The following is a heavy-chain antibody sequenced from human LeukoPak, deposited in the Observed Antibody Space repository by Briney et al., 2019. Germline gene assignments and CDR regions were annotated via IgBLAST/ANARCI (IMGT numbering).Heavy chain of an antibody. D-gene: IGHD1-26*01. J-gene: IGHJ4*02. CDR3: AKKSVAVQTSGGVGYFDY. CDR1: GFTFSSYG. V-gene: IGHV3-30*18. CDR2: ISYDGSNK. Sequence: GGSLRLSCAASGFTFSSYGMHWVRQAPGKGLEWVAVISYDGSNKYYADSVKGRFTISRDNSKNTLYLQMNGLRAEDTAVYYCAKKSVAVQTSGGVGYFDYWGQGTLVTVSS.